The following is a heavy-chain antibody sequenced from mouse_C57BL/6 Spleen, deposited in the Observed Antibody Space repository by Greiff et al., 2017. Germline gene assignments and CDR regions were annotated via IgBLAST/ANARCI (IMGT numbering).Heavy chain of an antibody. CDR3: ARGDRNWYFDV. D-gene: IGHD2-13*01. V-gene: IGHV5-17*01. Sequence: EVKLVESGGGLVKPGGSLKLSCAASGFTFSDYGMHWVRQAPEKGLEWVAYISSGSGTIYYADTVKGRFTISRDNAKNTLFLQMTSLRSEDTAMYYCARGDRNWYFDVWGTGTTVTVSS. J-gene: IGHJ1*03. CDR1: GFTFSDYG. CDR2: ISSGSGTI.